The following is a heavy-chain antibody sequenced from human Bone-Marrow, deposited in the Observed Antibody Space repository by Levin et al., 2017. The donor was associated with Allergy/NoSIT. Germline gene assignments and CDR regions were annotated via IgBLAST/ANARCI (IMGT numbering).Heavy chain of an antibody. J-gene: IGHJ4*02. V-gene: IGHV3-11*01. D-gene: IGHD5-12*01. CDR3: ARDRRCYTSLYSGYVWYFDY. Sequence: GESLKISCAASGFTFSDYYMSWIRQAPGKGLEWVSYISSSGSTIYYADSVKGRFTISRDNAKNSLYLQMNSLRAEDTAVYYCARDRRCYTSLYSGYVWYFDYWGQGTLVTVSS. CDR1: GFTFSDYY. CDR2: ISSSGSTI.